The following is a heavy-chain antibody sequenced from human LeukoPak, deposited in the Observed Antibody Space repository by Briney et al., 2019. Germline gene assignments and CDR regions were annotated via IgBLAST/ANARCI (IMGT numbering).Heavy chain of an antibody. CDR1: GFTFSSYG. CDR2: IRYDGSNK. D-gene: IGHD5-18*01. V-gene: IGHV3-30*02. CDR3: AKDYTQWTKHVDTAMDY. J-gene: IGHJ4*02. Sequence: PGGSLRLSCAASGFTFSSYGMHWVRQAPGKGLEWVAFIRYDGSNKYYADSVKGRFTISRDNSKNTLYLQMNSLRAEDTAVYYCAKDYTQWTKHVDTAMDYWGQGTLVTVSS.